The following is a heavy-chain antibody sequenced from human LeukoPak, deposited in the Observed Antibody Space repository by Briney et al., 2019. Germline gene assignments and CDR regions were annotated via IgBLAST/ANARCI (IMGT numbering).Heavy chain of an antibody. CDR3: ARGPPETMVWYYYYYMDV. J-gene: IGHJ6*03. CDR2: ISYDGSNK. D-gene: IGHD3-10*01. Sequence: GRSLRLSCAASGFTFSSYAMHWVRQAPGKGLEWVAVISYDGSNKYYADSVKGRFTISRDNAKNSLYLQMNSLRAEDTAVYYCARGPPETMVWYYYYYMDVWGKGTTVTVSS. V-gene: IGHV3-30*04. CDR1: GFTFSSYA.